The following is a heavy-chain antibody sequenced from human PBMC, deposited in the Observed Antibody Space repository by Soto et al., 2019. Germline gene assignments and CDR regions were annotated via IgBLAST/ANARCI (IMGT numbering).Heavy chain of an antibody. Sequence: GASVKVSCKASGYTLTSYAMHWLRQAPGQRLEWMGWINAGKGNRKYSQKFQGRVTITRDTSASTAYMELSSLRSEDTAVYYCARDVGANDYWGQGTLVTV. V-gene: IGHV1-3*01. CDR1: GYTLTSYA. J-gene: IGHJ4*02. D-gene: IGHD2-15*01. CDR3: ARDVGANDY. CDR2: INAGKGNR.